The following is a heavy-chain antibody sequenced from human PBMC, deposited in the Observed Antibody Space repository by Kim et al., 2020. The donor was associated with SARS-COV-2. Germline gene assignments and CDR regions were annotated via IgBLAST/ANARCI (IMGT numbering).Heavy chain of an antibody. J-gene: IGHJ4*02. V-gene: IGHV4-34*01. CDR1: GGSFSGYY. CDR3: ARGGHDSATGGYFEY. CDR2: VSHSGST. Sequence: SETLSLTCAVYGGSFSGYYWSWIRQPPGKGLEWIGEVSHSGSTTYNPSLKSRFTISVDTPTTQLSLKLSSVTAPDTAVYYCARGGHDSATGGYFEYWGQG. D-gene: IGHD2-8*02.